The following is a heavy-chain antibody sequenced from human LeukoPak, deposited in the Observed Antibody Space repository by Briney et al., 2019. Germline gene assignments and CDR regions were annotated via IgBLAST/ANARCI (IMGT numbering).Heavy chain of an antibody. CDR1: GGSISSSSYY. V-gene: IGHV4-39*01. Sequence: PSETLSLTCTVSGGSISSSSYYWGWIRQPPGKGLEWIGSNYYSGSTYYNPSLKSRVTISVDTSKNQFSLKLSSVTAADTAVYYCARRTIFGVVYYYYYGMDVWGQGTTVTVSS. CDR2: NYYSGST. CDR3: ARRTIFGVVYYYYYGMDV. D-gene: IGHD3-3*01. J-gene: IGHJ6*02.